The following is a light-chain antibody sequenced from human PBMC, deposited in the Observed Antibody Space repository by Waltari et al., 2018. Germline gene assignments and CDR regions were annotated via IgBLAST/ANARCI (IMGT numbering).Light chain of an antibody. V-gene: IGLV2-14*03. CDR2: DVT. CDR1: GSAIEDSDL. J-gene: IGLJ3*02. CDR3: TSQALDGVVL. Sequence: QSALTHPASVSGSPGQSRNISCTGIGSAIEDSDLVSWYQQQPRKAPRVIIYDVTNRPSGISHRFSASKSANTASLTISGLQPEDEGDYYCTSQALDGVVLFGGGTQVTV.